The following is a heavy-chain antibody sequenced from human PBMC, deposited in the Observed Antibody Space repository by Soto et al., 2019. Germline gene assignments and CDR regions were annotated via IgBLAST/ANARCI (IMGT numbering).Heavy chain of an antibody. Sequence: SETLSLTCTVSGGSISSGGYYWSWIRQHPGKGLEWIGHIYYSGSTYYNPSLKSRVTISVDTSKNQFSLKLSSVTAADTAVYYCARDGYYYDSSGNARPYAFDIWGQGTMVTVSS. CDR3: ARDGYYYDSSGNARPYAFDI. J-gene: IGHJ3*02. CDR2: IYYSGST. D-gene: IGHD3-22*01. CDR1: GGSISSGGYY. V-gene: IGHV4-31*03.